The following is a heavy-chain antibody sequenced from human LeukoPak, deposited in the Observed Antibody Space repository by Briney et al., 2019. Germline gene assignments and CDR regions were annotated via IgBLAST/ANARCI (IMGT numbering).Heavy chain of an antibody. CDR1: GGSISSGGSY. Sequence: SETLSLTCTVSGGSISSGGSYWSWIRQHPGTGLEWIGYIYYSGSTYYNPSLESRVTISVDTSKNQFSLKLSSVTAADTAMYYCARDIIVGTTRWFDPWGQGTLVTVSS. J-gene: IGHJ5*02. V-gene: IGHV4-31*03. CDR3: ARDIIVGTTRWFDP. CDR2: IYYSGST. D-gene: IGHD1-26*01.